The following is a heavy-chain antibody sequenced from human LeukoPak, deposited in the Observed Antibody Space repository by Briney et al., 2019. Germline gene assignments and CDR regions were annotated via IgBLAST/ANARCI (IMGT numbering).Heavy chain of an antibody. CDR2: INHSGST. D-gene: IGHD3-10*01. V-gene: IGHV4-34*01. Sequence: SETLSLTCAVYGGSFSGYYWSWIRQPPGKGLEWIGEINHSGSTNYNPSLKSRVTISVDTSKNQFSLKLSSATAADTAVYYCARSMVRGVIIHFDYWGQGTLVTVSS. CDR1: GGSFSGYY. J-gene: IGHJ4*02. CDR3: ARSMVRGVIIHFDY.